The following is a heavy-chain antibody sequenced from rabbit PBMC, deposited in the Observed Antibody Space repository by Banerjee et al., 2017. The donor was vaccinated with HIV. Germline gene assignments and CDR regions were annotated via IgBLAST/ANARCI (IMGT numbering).Heavy chain of an antibody. J-gene: IGHJ3*01. CDR2: VDADSAGST. CDR1: GFSFSSSYN. D-gene: IGHD6-1*01. CDR3: AGYGYGYAGYTYVTRLDL. V-gene: IGHV1S45*01. Sequence: QQQLEESGGGLVQPEGSLTLTCTASGFSFSSSYNIYWVRQAPGKGLEWIACVDADSAGSTYYASWAKGRFTISKASSTTVTLQMTSLTAADTATYFCAGYGYGYAGYTYVTRLDLWGQGTLVTVS.